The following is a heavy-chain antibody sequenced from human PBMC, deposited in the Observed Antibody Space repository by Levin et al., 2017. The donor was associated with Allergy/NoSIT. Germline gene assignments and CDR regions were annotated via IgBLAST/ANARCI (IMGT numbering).Heavy chain of an antibody. CDR1: GFTFSNAW. Sequence: GESLKISCAASGFTFSNAWMSWVRQAPGKGLEWVGRIKSKTDGGTTDYAAPVKGRFTISRDDSKNTLYLQMNSLKTEDTAVYYCTTDRGYYGSGPRWAHNDAFDIWGQGTMVTVSS. J-gene: IGHJ3*02. V-gene: IGHV3-15*01. CDR2: IKSKTDGGTT. D-gene: IGHD3-10*01. CDR3: TTDRGYYGSGPRWAHNDAFDI.